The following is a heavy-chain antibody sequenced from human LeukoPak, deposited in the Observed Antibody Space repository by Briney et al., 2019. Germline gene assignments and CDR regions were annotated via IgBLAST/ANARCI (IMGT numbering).Heavy chain of an antibody. D-gene: IGHD5-24*01. CDR2: INHSGST. J-gene: IGHJ3*02. CDR1: GGSFSGYY. CDR3: ARAVEMATMDI. Sequence: SETLSLTCAVYGGSFSGYYWSWIRQPPGKGLEWIGEINHSGSTNYNPSLKSRVTISVDTSKNQFSLKLSSVTAADTAVYYCARAVEMATMDIWGQGTMVTVSS. V-gene: IGHV4-34*01.